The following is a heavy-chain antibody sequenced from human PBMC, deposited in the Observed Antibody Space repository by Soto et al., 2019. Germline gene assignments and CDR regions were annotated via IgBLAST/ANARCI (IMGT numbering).Heavy chain of an antibody. Sequence: PGGSLRLSCAASGFTFSSYGMHWVRQAPGKGLEWVAVISYDGSNKYYADSVKGRFTISRDNSKNTLYLQMNSLRAEDTGVYYCARDPPNDKTQLDYGMDVWGQGTAVTV. D-gene: IGHD2-2*01. CDR2: ISYDGSNK. CDR3: ARDPPNDKTQLDYGMDV. V-gene: IGHV3-30*03. J-gene: IGHJ6*02. CDR1: GFTFSSYG.